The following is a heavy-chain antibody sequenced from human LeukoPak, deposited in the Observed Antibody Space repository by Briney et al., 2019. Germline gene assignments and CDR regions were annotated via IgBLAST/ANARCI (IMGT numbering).Heavy chain of an antibody. CDR1: GYTFTSYY. J-gene: IGHJ2*01. Sequence: GASVKVSCKASGYTFTSYYMHWVRQAPGQGLEWMAIINPSGGSTSYAQKFQGRVTMTRDTSTSTVYMALSSVTAAATAVYYSARVGMTLRYFDLWGRGTLVTVSS. CDR3: ARVGMTLRYFDL. D-gene: IGHD1-26*01. CDR2: INPSGGST. V-gene: IGHV1-46*01.